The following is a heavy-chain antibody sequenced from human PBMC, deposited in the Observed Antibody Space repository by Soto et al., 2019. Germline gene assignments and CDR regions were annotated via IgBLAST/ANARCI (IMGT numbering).Heavy chain of an antibody. D-gene: IGHD6-19*01. V-gene: IGHV3-74*01. CDR3: ATSAGQSSGWH. CDR1: GFTPSKFW. J-gene: IGHJ4*02. CDR2: ISGAGSST. Sequence: EVQLVESGGKLVQPGGSLRLSCAASGFTPSKFWMHWVRQAPGKGLVWVSRISGAGSSTDYADSVKGRFTISRDNAKNTVYLQMNSLRADDTAVYYCATSAGQSSGWHCGQGTLVTVSS.